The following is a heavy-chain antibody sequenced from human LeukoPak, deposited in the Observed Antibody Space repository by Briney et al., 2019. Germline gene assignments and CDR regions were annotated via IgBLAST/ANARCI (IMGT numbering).Heavy chain of an antibody. CDR2: IGGSGGST. CDR3: ARVLMTTVVSTFDY. D-gene: IGHD4-23*01. V-gene: IGHV3-23*01. J-gene: IGHJ4*02. Sequence: GGSLRLSCAASGFTFSTYAMNWVRQAPGKGLEWVSAIGGSGGSTYYADSVKGRFTISRDNSKNTLYLQMNSLRAEDTAVYYCARVLMTTVVSTFDYWGQGTLVTVSS. CDR1: GFTFSTYA.